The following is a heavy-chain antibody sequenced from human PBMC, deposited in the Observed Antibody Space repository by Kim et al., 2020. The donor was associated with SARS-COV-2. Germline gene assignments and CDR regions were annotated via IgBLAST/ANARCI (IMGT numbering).Heavy chain of an antibody. CDR3: ARDGKVGATYYFDY. J-gene: IGHJ4*01. CDR1: GGSISSSSYY. Sequence: SETLSLTCTVSGGSISSSSYYWGWIRQPPGKGLEWIGSIYYSGSTYYNPSLKSRVTISVDTSKNQFSLKLSSVTAADTAVYYCARDGKVGATYYFDYSG. V-gene: IGHV4-39*02. CDR2: IYYSGST. D-gene: IGHD1-26*01.